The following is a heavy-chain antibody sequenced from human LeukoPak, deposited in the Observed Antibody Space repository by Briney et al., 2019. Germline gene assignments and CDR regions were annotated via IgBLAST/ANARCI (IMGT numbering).Heavy chain of an antibody. V-gene: IGHV3-30*18. J-gene: IGHJ4*02. CDR2: ISYDGSNK. Sequence: GGSLRLSCAASGFTFSSYGVHWVRQAPGKGLEWVAVISYDGSNKYYADAVKGRFTISRDSSKNTLYLQMTSLRPEDTAVYSCAKVIAPYFDWLLSGLDYWGQGTLVTVSS. CDR1: GFTFSSYG. CDR3: AKVIAPYFDWLLSGLDY. D-gene: IGHD3-9*01.